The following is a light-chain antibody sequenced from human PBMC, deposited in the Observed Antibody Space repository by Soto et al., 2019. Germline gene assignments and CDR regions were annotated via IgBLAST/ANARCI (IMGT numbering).Light chain of an antibody. CDR2: DNN. Sequence: QSVLTQPPSVSAAPGQRVSISCSGNSSNIGNNYVSWYQQFPGTAPRLLIYDNNQRPSGIPARFSGSKSGTSATLDITGLQTGDEADYYCSSYTSSSTLYVFGTGTKVTVL. CDR3: SSYTSSSTLYV. J-gene: IGLJ1*01. V-gene: IGLV1-51*01. CDR1: SSNIGNNY.